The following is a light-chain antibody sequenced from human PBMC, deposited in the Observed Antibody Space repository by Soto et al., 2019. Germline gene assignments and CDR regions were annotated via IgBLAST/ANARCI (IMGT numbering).Light chain of an antibody. Sequence: DIQMTQSPASLSASVGDRVTITCRASQSMRTYLNWYQQKPGKAPNLLIHAASSLQSGVPSRFSGSGYGTDFTLTISSLQPEDFATYYCQQSYSTPWTFGQGTKVEIK. J-gene: IGKJ1*01. V-gene: IGKV1-39*01. CDR3: QQSYSTPWT. CDR2: AAS. CDR1: QSMRTY.